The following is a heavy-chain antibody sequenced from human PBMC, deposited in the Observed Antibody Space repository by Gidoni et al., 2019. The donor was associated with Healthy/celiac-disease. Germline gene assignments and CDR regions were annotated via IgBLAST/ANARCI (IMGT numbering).Heavy chain of an antibody. D-gene: IGHD1-26*01. J-gene: IGHJ3*02. V-gene: IGHV3-53*02. CDR3: ASTPEKWELLPDAFDI. Sequence: EVQLVETGGGLIHPGGSQSLSFAASGFTVRHNYRRWVRQATGKGLEWFSVIYSGCSTYSADSVKGRFTISRDNSKNTLHLQMNSLRAEDTAVYYCASTPEKWELLPDAFDIWGQGTMVTVSS. CDR2: IYSGCST. CDR1: GFTVRHNY.